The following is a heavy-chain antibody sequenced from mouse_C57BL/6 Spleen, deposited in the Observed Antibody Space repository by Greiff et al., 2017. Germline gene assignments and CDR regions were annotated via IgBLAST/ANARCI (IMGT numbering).Heavy chain of an antibody. V-gene: IGHV1-82*01. CDR3: ARGCYPWFAY. Sequence: VQLQQSGPELVKPGASVKISCKASGYAFSSSWMNWVKQRPGKGLEWIGRIYPGDGDTNYNGKFKGKATLTADKSSSTAYMQLSSLTSEDSAVYFCARGCYPWFAYWGQGTLVTVSA. D-gene: IGHD2-12*01. J-gene: IGHJ3*01. CDR1: GYAFSSSW. CDR2: IYPGDGDT.